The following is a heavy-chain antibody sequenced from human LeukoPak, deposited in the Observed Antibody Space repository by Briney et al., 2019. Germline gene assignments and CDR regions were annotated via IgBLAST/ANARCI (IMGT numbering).Heavy chain of an antibody. Sequence: PSETLSLTCTVSGGSISSGSYYWSWIRQPAGKGLEWIGRIYTSGSTNYNPSLKSRVTISVDTSKNQFSLKLSSVTAADTAVYYCARAWSDSGYEGAFDIWGQGTMVTVSS. CDR2: IYTSGST. J-gene: IGHJ3*02. CDR1: GGSISSGSYY. D-gene: IGHD5-12*01. V-gene: IGHV4-61*02. CDR3: ARAWSDSGYEGAFDI.